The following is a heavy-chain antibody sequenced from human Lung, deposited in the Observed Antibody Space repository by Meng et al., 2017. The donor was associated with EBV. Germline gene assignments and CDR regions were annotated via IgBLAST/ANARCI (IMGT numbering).Heavy chain of an antibody. V-gene: IGHV4-30-4*01. CDR3: ARVVAGRYNWFDP. D-gene: IGHD6-6*01. CDR1: GGSISSGDYY. CDR2: IYYSGST. J-gene: IGHJ5*02. Sequence: QVQLQESRPGLVKPSQTLPLSCTVSGGSISSGDYYWSWIRQPPGKGLEWIGYIYYSGSTYYNPSLKSRVTISVDTSKNQFSLKLSSVTAADTAVYYCARVVAGRYNWFDPWGQGTLVTVSS.